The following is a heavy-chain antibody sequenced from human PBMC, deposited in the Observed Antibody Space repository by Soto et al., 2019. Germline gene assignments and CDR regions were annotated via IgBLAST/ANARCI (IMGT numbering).Heavy chain of an antibody. V-gene: IGHV3-30*14. J-gene: IGHJ4*02. Sequence: CLRLSCATSGFVFNTYTMHWVRQAPGKGLAWVALISYDGNNKYYADSVTGRFTISRDNAKNSIFLQLNSLRDEAAPSYYLARKGVDFDNLGQGALVTVSS. CDR3: ARKGVDFDN. CDR1: GFVFNTYT. D-gene: IGHD3-3*01. CDR2: ISYDGNNK.